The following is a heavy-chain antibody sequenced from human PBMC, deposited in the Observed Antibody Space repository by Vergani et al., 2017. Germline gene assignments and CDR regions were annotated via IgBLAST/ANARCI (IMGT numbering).Heavy chain of an antibody. D-gene: IGHD4-17*01. CDR3: ARDEDGDYFFDY. Sequence: QVQLVESGGGLVKPGGSLRLSCAASGFTFSDYYMSWIRQAPGKGLEWVSYISSSSSYTNYADSVKGRFTISRDNAKNSLYLQMNSLRAEDTAVYYCARDEDGDYFFDYWGQGTLVTVSS. J-gene: IGHJ4*02. CDR1: GFTFSDYY. V-gene: IGHV3-11*05. CDR2: ISSSSSYT.